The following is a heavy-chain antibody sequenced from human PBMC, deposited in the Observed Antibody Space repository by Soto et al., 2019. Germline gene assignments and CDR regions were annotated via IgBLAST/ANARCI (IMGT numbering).Heavy chain of an antibody. Sequence: GGSLRLSCTVSGFTFSNYDMHWVRQAPGKGLEWVAVISSDGSKIFYADSVRGRFTISRDFSKNTLYLQMNSLRAEDTAVYYCAKDPAYYYDSSGYFDYWGQGTLVTVSS. CDR2: ISSDGSKI. V-gene: IGHV3-30*18. D-gene: IGHD3-22*01. CDR1: GFTFSNYD. CDR3: AKDPAYYYDSSGYFDY. J-gene: IGHJ4*02.